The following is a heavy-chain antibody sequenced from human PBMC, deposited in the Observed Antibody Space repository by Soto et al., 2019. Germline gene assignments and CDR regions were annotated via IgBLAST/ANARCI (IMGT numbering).Heavy chain of an antibody. J-gene: IGHJ5*02. CDR2: VSGSVGST. V-gene: IGHV3-23*01. Sequence: GGSLRLSCAASGFTFSSYAMSWVRQAPGQGLEWGSAVSGSVGSTYYADSETPRLTISRATSKNTLYLQMNSLRAEDTAVYYCATDIPHYYDSSGYAPGEPIDPWGQGILVTVSS. CDR3: ATDIPHYYDSSGYAPGEPIDP. CDR1: GFTFSSYA. D-gene: IGHD3-22*01.